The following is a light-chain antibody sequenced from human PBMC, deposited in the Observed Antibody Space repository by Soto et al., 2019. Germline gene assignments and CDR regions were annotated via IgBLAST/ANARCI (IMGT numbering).Light chain of an antibody. Sequence: QSVLTQPASVSGSPGQSITISCTGTSSDVGGYNYVSWYQQHPGKAPKLMIYEVSNRPSGVSSRFSGSKSGNTASLTISGLQAEDEGDYYCSSYSTSITVRVFGGGTKLTVL. J-gene: IGLJ3*02. CDR2: EVS. V-gene: IGLV2-14*01. CDR3: SSYSTSITVRV. CDR1: SSDVGGYNY.